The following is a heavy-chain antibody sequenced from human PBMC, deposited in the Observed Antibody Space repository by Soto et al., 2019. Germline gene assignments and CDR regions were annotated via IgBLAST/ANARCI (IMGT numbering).Heavy chain of an antibody. J-gene: IGHJ6*03. D-gene: IGHD3-3*01. Sequence: GASVKVSCKASGYTFTSYDINWVRQATGQGLEWMGWMNPNSGNTGYAQKFQGRVTMTRNTSISTAYMELSSLRSEDTAVYYCARAPALGFWSGERYYYMDVWGKGTTVTVSS. V-gene: IGHV1-8*01. CDR3: ARAPALGFWSGERYYYMDV. CDR1: GYTFTSYD. CDR2: MNPNSGNT.